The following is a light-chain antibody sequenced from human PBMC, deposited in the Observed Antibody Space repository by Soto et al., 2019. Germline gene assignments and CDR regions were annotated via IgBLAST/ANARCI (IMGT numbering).Light chain of an antibody. CDR2: VDSDGSH. CDR1: SGHSSYT. V-gene: IGLV4-69*01. Sequence: QLVLTQSPSASASLGASVKLTCTLSSGHSSYTIVWHQQQPDKGPRYLMNVDSDGSHYKGDGIPDRFSGSSSGAERYLTISRLQAEDEGEYYCQTLANGPDWVFGGGAQLAVL. J-gene: IGLJ3*02. CDR3: QTLANGPDWV.